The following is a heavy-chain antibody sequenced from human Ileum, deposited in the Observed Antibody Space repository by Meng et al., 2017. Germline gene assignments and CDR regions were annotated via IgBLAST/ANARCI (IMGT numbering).Heavy chain of an antibody. CDR2: INHSGTT. Sequence: QVQLQQWGACLLKPSETLSLTSAVYGVTFSGYYCSWIRQPPGKGLELIGEINHSGTTKYNPSLQSRVTMSADTSKKQFSLKLTSLTAADTAVYYCAMWVSPLNIDTWGQGTLVTVSS. V-gene: IGHV4-34*08. D-gene: IGHD1-26*01. CDR3: AMWVSPLNIDT. CDR1: GVTFSGYY. J-gene: IGHJ5*01.